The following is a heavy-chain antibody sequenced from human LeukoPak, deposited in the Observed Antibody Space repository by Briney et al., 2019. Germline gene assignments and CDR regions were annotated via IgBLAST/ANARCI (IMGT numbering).Heavy chain of an antibody. J-gene: IGHJ4*02. CDR2: ISSSSSYI. V-gene: IGHV3-21*01. D-gene: IGHD3-22*01. CDR3: ARDPYYYDSSGYYYFDY. Sequence: GGSLRLSCAASGFTFSSYSMNWVRQAPGKGLEWVSSISSSSSYIYYADSVKGRFTISRDNAKNSPYLQMNSLRAEDTAVYYCARDPYYYDSSGYYYFDYWGQGTLVTVSS. CDR1: GFTFSSYS.